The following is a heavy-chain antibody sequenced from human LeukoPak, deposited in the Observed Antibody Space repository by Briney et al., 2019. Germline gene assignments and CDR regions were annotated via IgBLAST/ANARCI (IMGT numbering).Heavy chain of an antibody. CDR1: GGTFSSYA. CDR3: ARENTIFGVDY. CDR2: IIPIFGTA. Sequence: GASVKVSCKASGGTFSSYAISWVRQAPGQGLEWMGGIIPIFGTANYAQKFQGRVTITADESTSTAYMELSSLRSDDTAVYYCARENTIFGVDYWGQGTLVTVSS. V-gene: IGHV1-69*13. D-gene: IGHD3-3*01. J-gene: IGHJ4*02.